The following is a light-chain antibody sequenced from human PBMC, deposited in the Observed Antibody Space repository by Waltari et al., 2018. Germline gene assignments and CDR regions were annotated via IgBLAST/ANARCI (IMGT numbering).Light chain of an antibody. V-gene: IGKV3-20*01. J-gene: IGKJ5*01. Sequence: EVVLTQSPGTLSLSPGERATLSCRASQSVSSSYLAWYQQKPGQAPRRLIYGAASRATGIPDRFSGSGSGTDFTLTISRLEPEDFAVYDCQQYGTSPRITFGQGTRLEIK. CDR3: QQYGTSPRIT. CDR1: QSVSSSY. CDR2: GAA.